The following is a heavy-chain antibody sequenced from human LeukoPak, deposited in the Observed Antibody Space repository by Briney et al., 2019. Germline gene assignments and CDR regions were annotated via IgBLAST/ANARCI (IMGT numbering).Heavy chain of an antibody. V-gene: IGHV4-4*07. J-gene: IGHJ4*02. CDR2: MFPSGNT. CDR1: GGSISSYY. D-gene: IGHD3-10*01. CDR3: ARDYYDSGSYPFDS. Sequence: PSETLSLTCTVSGGSISSYYWSWIRQPAGKGLEWIGRMFPSGNTNYNPSLNSRVTMSVDTSKNQFSLKLSSVTAAGTAVYYCARDYYDSGSYPFDSWGQGTLVTVSS.